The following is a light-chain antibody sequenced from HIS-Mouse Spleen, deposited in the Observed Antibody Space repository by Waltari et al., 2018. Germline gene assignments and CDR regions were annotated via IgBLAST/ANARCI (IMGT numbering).Light chain of an antibody. CDR2: DNN. CDR3: GTWDSSLSAVV. V-gene: IGLV1-51*01. Sequence: QSVLTQPPSVSAAPGQKVTISCSGSSPNIGNHYVSWYQQLPGTATKLLIYDNNTRPSGLPDRFSGSKSGTSATLGITGLQTGDEADYYCGTWDSSLSAVVFGGGTKLTVL. J-gene: IGLJ2*01. CDR1: SPNIGNHY.